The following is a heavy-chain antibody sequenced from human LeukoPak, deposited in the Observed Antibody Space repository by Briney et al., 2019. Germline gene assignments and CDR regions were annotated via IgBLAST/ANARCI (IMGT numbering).Heavy chain of an antibody. J-gene: IGHJ4*02. CDR2: IYYSGST. D-gene: IGHD2-8*02. Sequence: SETLSLTCTVSGGTINNYYWSWIRQPPGKGLEWIGYIYYSGSTNYNPSPKSRVTISVDTSKNQFSLRLSSVTAADTAVYYCARSTRGINFDYWGQGTLVTVSS. CDR3: ARSTRGINFDY. CDR1: GGTINNYY. V-gene: IGHV4-59*01.